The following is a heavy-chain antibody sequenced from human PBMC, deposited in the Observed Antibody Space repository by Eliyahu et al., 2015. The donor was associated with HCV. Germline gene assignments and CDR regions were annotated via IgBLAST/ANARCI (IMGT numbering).Heavy chain of an antibody. CDR3: AREKQEVVGILYYYYGMDV. Sequence: QVQLQESGPGLVKPSETLSLTCTVSGGSISTYYWSWIRQPAGKGLEWIGRMYTGGSTDYNPSXMSRVTMSLDTSKNQFSLRLSSVTAADTAVYYCAREKQEVVGILYYYYGMDVWGQGTTVTVSS. D-gene: IGHD6-19*01. J-gene: IGHJ6*02. CDR1: GGSISTYY. CDR2: MYTGGST. V-gene: IGHV4-4*07.